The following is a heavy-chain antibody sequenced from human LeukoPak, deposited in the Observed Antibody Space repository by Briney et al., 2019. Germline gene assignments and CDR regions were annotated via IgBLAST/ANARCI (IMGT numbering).Heavy chain of an antibody. J-gene: IGHJ4*02. V-gene: IGHV3-66*01. CDR1: GITVSSNY. D-gene: IGHD3-22*01. CDR2: IYSGGST. Sequence: GGSLRLSWAASGITVSSNYMSWVRQAPGKGREWVSVIYSGGSTYYADSVKGRFTISRDNSKNTLYLQMNSLRAEDTAVCYCARAVYYYDSSGYYRFYFDYWGQGTLVTVSS. CDR3: ARAVYYYDSSGYYRFYFDY.